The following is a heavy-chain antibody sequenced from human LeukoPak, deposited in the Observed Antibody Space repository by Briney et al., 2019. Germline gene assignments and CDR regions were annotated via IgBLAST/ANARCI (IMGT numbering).Heavy chain of an antibody. CDR3: ARENDRYGRIDY. V-gene: IGHV4-39*07. D-gene: IGHD5-18*01. Sequence: SETLSLTCTVSGGSISSSTHYWGWIRQPPGKGLEWIGSIFYSGSTYYNPSLKSRVTISIDTSKNQFSLTLSSVTAADTAVYYCARENDRYGRIDYWGQGTQVTVSS. CDR2: IFYSGST. CDR1: GGSISSSTHY. J-gene: IGHJ4*02.